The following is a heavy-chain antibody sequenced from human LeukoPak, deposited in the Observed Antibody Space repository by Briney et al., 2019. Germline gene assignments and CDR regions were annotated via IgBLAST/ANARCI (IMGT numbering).Heavy chain of an antibody. CDR2: ISGSGGST. V-gene: IGHV3-23*01. CDR1: GFTFTSFA. D-gene: IGHD3-16*02. J-gene: IGHJ6*02. Sequence: PGGSLRLSCAASGFTFTSFAMSWVRQAPGKGLEWVSAISGSGGSTYYADSVKGRFTISRDNSKNTLYLQMNSLRAEDTAVYYCAKAPVITFGGVIAPFRHYGMDVGGQGTTVTVSS. CDR3: AKAPVITFGGVIAPFRHYGMDV.